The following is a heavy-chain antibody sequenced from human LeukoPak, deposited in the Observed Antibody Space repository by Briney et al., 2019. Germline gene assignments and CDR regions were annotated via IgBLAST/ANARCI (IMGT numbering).Heavy chain of an antibody. J-gene: IGHJ4*02. CDR2: IKQDGSAK. CDR1: GFTFSSYW. Sequence: GGSLRLSCAASGFTFSSYWMSWVRQAQGKGLEWVANIKQDGSAKYYVDSVKGRFTISRDNAKNSLYLQMNSLRAEDTAVYYCARVQSWYSSGWFDYWGQGTLVTVSS. D-gene: IGHD6-19*01. CDR3: ARVQSWYSSGWFDY. V-gene: IGHV3-7*05.